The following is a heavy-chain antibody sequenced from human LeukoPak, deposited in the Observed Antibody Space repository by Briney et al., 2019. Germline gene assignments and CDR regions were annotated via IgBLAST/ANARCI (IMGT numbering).Heavy chain of an antibody. Sequence: SETLSLTCAVYGGSFSGYYWSWIRQPPGKGLEWIGEINHSGSTNYNPSLKSRVTISVDTSKNQFSPKLSSVTAADTAVYYCARGQGGSNWFDPWGQGTLVTVSS. CDR2: INHSGST. D-gene: IGHD5-12*01. J-gene: IGHJ5*02. V-gene: IGHV4-34*01. CDR3: ARGQGGSNWFDP. CDR1: GGSFSGYY.